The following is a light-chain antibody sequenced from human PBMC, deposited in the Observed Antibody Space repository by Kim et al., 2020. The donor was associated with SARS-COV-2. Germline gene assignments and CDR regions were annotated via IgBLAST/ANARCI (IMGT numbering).Light chain of an antibody. CDR1: SGHSSYV. CDR3: ETWDSNTRV. J-gene: IGLJ2*01. V-gene: IGLV4-60*03. CDR2: VENSGTY. Sequence: QLVLTQSSSASASLGSSVKVTCTLSSGHSSYVVAWHQQKPGKAPRYLMKVENSGTYNKGSGVPDRFSGSSSGADRHLTISNLQSEDEADYYCETWDSNTRVFGGGTQLTVL.